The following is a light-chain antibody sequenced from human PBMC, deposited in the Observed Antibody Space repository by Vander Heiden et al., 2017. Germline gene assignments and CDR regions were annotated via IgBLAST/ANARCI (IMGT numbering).Light chain of an antibody. CDR2: YAS. V-gene: IGKV6-21*01. CDR3: LQTSSLPYT. CDR1: ESIGTS. Sequence: EIVLTQSPDFQSVTPKERVTITCRASESIGTSCHWNQQKPDQSPKLLIKYASQSFSGVPSRFTGSGSGTDFTLTINSLEAEDAAAYYCLQTSSLPYTFGQGTKLEIK. J-gene: IGKJ2*01.